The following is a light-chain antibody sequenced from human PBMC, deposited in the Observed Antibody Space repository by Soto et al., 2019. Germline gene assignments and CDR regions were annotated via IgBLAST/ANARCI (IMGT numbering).Light chain of an antibody. J-gene: IGKJ2*01. CDR2: WAS. V-gene: IGKV4-1*01. CDR1: QSVLSSSNNKNY. Sequence: DIVMAQSPDSLAVSLGERATINCKSSQSVLSSSNNKNYLAWYQQRPGQPPNLLIYWASAREAGVPDRFSGRGSGTDFTLTISDLQAEDVAVYYCQQYYNSPYTFGQGTKLEIK. CDR3: QQYYNSPYT.